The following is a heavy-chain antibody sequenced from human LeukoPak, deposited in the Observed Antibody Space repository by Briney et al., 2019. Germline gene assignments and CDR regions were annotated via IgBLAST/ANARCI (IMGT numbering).Heavy chain of an antibody. J-gene: IGHJ6*03. Sequence: ASVTVSFKASEYTFTGYQMHWVRQAPGQGLEWMGCINPNSGGTNYAQKFQGRVTMTRDTSISTAYMELSRLRSDDTAVYYCARGAAGYDHFYHMDVWGKGTTVTISS. CDR3: ARGAAGYDHFYHMDV. CDR2: INPNSGGT. D-gene: IGHD3-9*01. V-gene: IGHV1-2*02. CDR1: EYTFTGYQ.